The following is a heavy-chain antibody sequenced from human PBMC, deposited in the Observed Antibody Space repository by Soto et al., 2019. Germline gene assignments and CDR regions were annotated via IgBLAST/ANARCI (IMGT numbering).Heavy chain of an antibody. CDR2: IYYSGST. CDR3: ARRLGYCSSTSCYGGSYWYFDL. CDR1: GGSISSGDYY. D-gene: IGHD2-2*01. Sequence: PSETLSLTCTASGGSISSGDYYWSWIRQPPGKGLEWIGYIYYSGSTYYNPSLKSRVTISVDTSKNQFSLKLSSVTAADTAVYYCARRLGYCSSTSCYGGSYWYFDLWGRGTLVTVSS. V-gene: IGHV4-30-4*01. J-gene: IGHJ2*01.